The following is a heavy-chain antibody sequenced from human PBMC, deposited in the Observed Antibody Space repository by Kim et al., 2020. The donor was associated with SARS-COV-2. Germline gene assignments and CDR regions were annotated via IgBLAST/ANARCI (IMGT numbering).Heavy chain of an antibody. V-gene: IGHV1-18*01. CDR2: ISAYNGNT. CDR3: ARDGHYDILTGYYMHYYYGMDV. CDR1: GYTFTSYG. Sequence: ASVKVSCKASGYTFTSYGISWVRQAPGQGLEWMGWISAYNGNTNYAQKLHGRVTMTTDTSTSTAYMELRSLRSDDTAVYYCARDGHYDILTGYYMHYYYGMDVWGQGTTVTVSS. J-gene: IGHJ6*02. D-gene: IGHD3-9*01.